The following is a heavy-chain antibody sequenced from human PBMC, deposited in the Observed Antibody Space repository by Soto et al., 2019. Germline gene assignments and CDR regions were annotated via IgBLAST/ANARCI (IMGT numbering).Heavy chain of an antibody. V-gene: IGHV5-10-1*01. CDR1: GYSFTSYW. D-gene: IGHD2-15*01. Sequence: GESLKISCKGSGYSFTSYWISWVRQMPGKGLEWMGRIDPSDSYTNYSPSFQGHVTISADKSISTAYLQWSSLKASDTAMYYCARRRIADYYYYGMDVWGQGTTVTVSS. CDR3: ARRRIADYYYYGMDV. CDR2: IDPSDSYT. J-gene: IGHJ6*02.